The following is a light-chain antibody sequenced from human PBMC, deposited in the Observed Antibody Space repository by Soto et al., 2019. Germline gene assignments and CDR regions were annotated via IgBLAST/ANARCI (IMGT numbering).Light chain of an antibody. CDR2: EVS. J-gene: IGLJ1*01. Sequence: QLVLTQPASMSGSPGQSSTISCTGTNSDVGGYNYVSWYQQHPGKAPKLMIYEVSNRPSGVSSRFSGSKSGNTASLTISGLQAEDEADYYCSSYTSNNTYVFGTGTKVTVL. CDR3: SSYTSNNTYV. CDR1: NSDVGGYNY. V-gene: IGLV2-14*01.